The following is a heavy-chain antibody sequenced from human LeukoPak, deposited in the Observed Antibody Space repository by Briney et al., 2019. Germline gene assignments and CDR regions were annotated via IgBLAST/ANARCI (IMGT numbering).Heavy chain of an antibody. CDR1: GFTFSNYA. CDR3: ARAGSGYDL. CDR2: ISGSGGST. Sequence: GGSLRLSCAASGFTFSNYAMSWVRQAPGKGLEWVSAISGSGGSTFYADSVKGRFTISRDSAKNSLYLQMNSLRAEDTALYYCARAGSGYDLWGQGTLVTVSS. V-gene: IGHV3-23*01. D-gene: IGHD5-12*01. J-gene: IGHJ4*02.